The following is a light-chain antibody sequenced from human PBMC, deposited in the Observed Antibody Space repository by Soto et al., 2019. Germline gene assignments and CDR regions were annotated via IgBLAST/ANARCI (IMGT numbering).Light chain of an antibody. J-gene: IGLJ1*01. CDR2: DVS. CDR1: SSDVGGYNY. Sequence: QSALTQPASVSGSPGQSITISCTGTSSDVGGYNYVSWYQQHPGKAPKLMIYDVSNRPSGVSNRFSGSKSGNTASPPISGLQAEDEADYSCSSYTSSSTLYVFGTGTKVTVL. CDR3: SSYTSSSTLYV. V-gene: IGLV2-14*01.